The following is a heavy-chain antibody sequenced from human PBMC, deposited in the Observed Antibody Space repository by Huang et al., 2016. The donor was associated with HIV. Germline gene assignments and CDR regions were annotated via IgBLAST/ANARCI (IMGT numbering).Heavy chain of an antibody. Sequence: QVQLQESGPGLVKPSETLSLTCTVSGGSISTHYWSWIRQPPGKGLEWIGSIDYSGSNNSSPSLNSRVTILRDTSKNQFSLRVNSVTAADTAMYYCARDHHDFWRGYRRMYFFDHWGQGTLVTVSS. J-gene: IGHJ4*02. V-gene: IGHV4-59*11. CDR2: IDYSGSN. CDR3: ARDHHDFWRGYRRMYFFDH. CDR1: GGSISTHY. D-gene: IGHD3-3*01.